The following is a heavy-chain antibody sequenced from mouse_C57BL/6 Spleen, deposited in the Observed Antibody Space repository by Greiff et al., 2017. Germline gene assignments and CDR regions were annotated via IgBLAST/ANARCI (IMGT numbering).Heavy chain of an antibody. CDR1: GYSITSGYY. Sequence: EVQLVESGPGLVKPSQSLSLTCSVTGYSITSGYYWNWIRQFPGNKLEWMGYISYDGSNNYNPSLKNRISITRDTSKNQFFLKLNSVTTEDTATYYCARDQLGWFAYWGQGTLVTVSA. CDR2: ISYDGSN. J-gene: IGHJ3*01. V-gene: IGHV3-6*01. D-gene: IGHD4-1*01. CDR3: ARDQLGWFAY.